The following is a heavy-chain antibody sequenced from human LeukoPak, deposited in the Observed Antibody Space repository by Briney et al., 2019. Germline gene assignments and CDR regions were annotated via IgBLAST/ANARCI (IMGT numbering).Heavy chain of an antibody. Sequence: SETLSLTCTVSGGSISSYYWSWIRQPPGKGLEWIGYIYYSGSTNYNPSLKSRVTISVDTSKNQFSLKLSSVSAADTAVYYCARGSPPSAYDSSGYYQDWYFDLRGRGTLVTVSS. V-gene: IGHV4-59*01. D-gene: IGHD3-22*01. CDR1: GGSISSYY. CDR3: ARGSPPSAYDSSGYYQDWYFDL. CDR2: IYYSGST. J-gene: IGHJ2*01.